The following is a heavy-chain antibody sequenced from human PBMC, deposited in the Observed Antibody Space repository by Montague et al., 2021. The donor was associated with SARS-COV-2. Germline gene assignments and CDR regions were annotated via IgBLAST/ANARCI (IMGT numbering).Heavy chain of an antibody. Sequence: SETLSLTCSVSGGSINNYYWGWVRQSPGKGLEWIGYIYYSGSVTTXYXXXXQXRVSIYVDTSENPLSLKLTSVTAAATAVYYCARRGGGEVFARFMYWYFDVWGRGSLVTVSS. D-gene: IGHD2-21*01. CDR3: ARRGGGEVFARFMYWYFDV. V-gene: IGHV4-59*13. J-gene: IGHJ2*01. CDR1: GGSINNYY. CDR2: IYYSGSVTT.